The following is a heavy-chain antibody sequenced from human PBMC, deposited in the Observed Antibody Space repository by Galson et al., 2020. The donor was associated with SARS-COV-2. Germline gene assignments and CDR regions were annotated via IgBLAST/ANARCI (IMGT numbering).Heavy chain of an antibody. D-gene: IGHD3-10*01. CDR3: ARGAGAWFGELLDY. V-gene: IGHV7-4-1*02. CDR2: IHTNTGNP. Sequence: ASVKVSCKASGYTFNNYALNWVRQAPGQGLEWMAWIHTNTGNPTYAQGFTGRFVFSLDTSISTAYLQISSLKAEDTAVYYCARGAGAWFGELLDYWGQGTLVTVSS. J-gene: IGHJ4*02. CDR1: GYTFNNYA.